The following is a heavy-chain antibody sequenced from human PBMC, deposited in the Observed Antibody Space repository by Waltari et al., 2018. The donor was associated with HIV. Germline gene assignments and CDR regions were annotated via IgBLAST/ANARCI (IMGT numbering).Heavy chain of an antibody. CDR3: KVLVREGLRL. CDR1: GFSFDDYA. V-gene: IGHV3-49*04. Sequence: EVQLVESGGGLVQPGRSLRLSCTASGFSFDDYAMSWVRQAPGNVLGWVGFINSERYGVTTQYAASVKGRFAISRDDSRGIASLQMNSLKTEDTAVYYCKVLVREGLRLWGQGTLVTVSS. CDR2: INSERYGVTT. J-gene: IGHJ4*02. D-gene: IGHD3-10*01.